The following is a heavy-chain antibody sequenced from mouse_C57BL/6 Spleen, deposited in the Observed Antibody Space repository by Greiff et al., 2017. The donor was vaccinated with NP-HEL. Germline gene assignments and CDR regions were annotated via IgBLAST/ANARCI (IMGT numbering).Heavy chain of an antibody. J-gene: IGHJ2*01. V-gene: IGHV8-12*01. CDR3: ARRIYDGYYADYFDY. CDR1: GFSLSTSGMG. CDR2: IYWDDDK. D-gene: IGHD2-3*01. Sequence: QVQLKESGPGILQSSQTLSLTCSFSGFSLSTSGMGVSWIRQPSGKGLEWLAHIYWDDDKRYNPSLKSRLTISKDTSRNQVFLKITSVDTADTATYYCARRIYDGYYADYFDYWGQGTTLTVSS.